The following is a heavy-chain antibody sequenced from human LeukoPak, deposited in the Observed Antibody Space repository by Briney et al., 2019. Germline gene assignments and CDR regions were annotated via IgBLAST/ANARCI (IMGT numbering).Heavy chain of an antibody. V-gene: IGHV3-33*01. CDR1: GFTFSSDG. D-gene: IGHD5-18*01. CDR3: ARDGFSYGLIDY. Sequence: GGSLRPSCVASGFTFSSDGMHWVRQAPGKGLEWVAVIWYDGSTKYYADSVKGRFTISRDNSKNTLSLQMDSLRAEDTAVYYCARDGFSYGLIDYWGQGTLVTVSS. CDR2: IWYDGSTK. J-gene: IGHJ4*02.